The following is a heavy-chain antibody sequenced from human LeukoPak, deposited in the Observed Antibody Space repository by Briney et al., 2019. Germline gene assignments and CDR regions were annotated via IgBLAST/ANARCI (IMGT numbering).Heavy chain of an antibody. CDR2: IYSGGTT. Sequence: GGSLRLSCTASEFTVSSNYMSWFRQAPGKGLEWVSVIYSGGTTYYADSVKGRFTISRDTSENTLYLQMNSLRAEDTAVYHCASGTPGLSGSYGVFDNWGQGTLVAVSS. CDR1: EFTVSSNY. CDR3: ASGTPGLSGSYGVFDN. D-gene: IGHD1-26*01. J-gene: IGHJ4*02. V-gene: IGHV3-66*02.